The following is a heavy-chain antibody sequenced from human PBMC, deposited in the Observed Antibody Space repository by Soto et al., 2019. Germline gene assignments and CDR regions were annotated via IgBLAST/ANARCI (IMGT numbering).Heavy chain of an antibody. CDR1: GFTFSSYG. V-gene: IGHV3-33*01. Sequence: QVQPVESGGGVVQPGRSLRLSCAASGFTFSSYGMHWVRQAPGKGLEWVAVIWYDGSNKYYADSVKGRFTISRDNSKNTLYLQMNSLRAEDTAVYYCARLRYSSSWTVIDYWGQGTLVTVSS. CDR3: ARLRYSSSWTVIDY. CDR2: IWYDGSNK. D-gene: IGHD6-13*01. J-gene: IGHJ4*02.